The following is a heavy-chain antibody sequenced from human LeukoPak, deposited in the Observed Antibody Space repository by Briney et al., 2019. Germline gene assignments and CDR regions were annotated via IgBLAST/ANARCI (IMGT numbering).Heavy chain of an antibody. D-gene: IGHD4-17*01. CDR3: ASYGDYDNWFDP. CDR2: IYYSGST. V-gene: IGHV4-59*01. J-gene: IGHJ5*02. CDR1: GGSISSYY. Sequence: SSETLSLTCTVSGGSISSYYWSWIRQPPGKGLEWIGYIYYSGSTNYNPSLKSRVTISVDTSKNQFSLKLSSVTAADTAVYYCASYGDYDNWFDPWGQGTLVTVSS.